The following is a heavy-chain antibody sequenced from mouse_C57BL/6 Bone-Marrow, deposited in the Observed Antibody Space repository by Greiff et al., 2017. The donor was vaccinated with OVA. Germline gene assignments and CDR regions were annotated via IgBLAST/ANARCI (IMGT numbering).Heavy chain of an antibody. CDR3: VFYDYAMDY. V-gene: IGHV1-66*01. D-gene: IGHD2-3*01. CDR1: GYSFTSYY. CDR2: IYPGSGNT. J-gene: IGHJ4*01. Sequence: VQGVESGPELVKPGASVKISCKASGYSFTSYYIHWVKQRPGQGLEWIGWIYPGSGNTKYNEKFKGKATLTADTSSSTAYMQLSSLTSEDSAVYYCVFYDYAMDYWGQGTSVTVSS.